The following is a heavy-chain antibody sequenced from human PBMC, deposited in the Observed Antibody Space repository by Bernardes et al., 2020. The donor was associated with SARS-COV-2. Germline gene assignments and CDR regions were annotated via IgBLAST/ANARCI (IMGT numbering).Heavy chain of an antibody. D-gene: IGHD2-15*01. CDR2: ISPNSANT. CDR3: ARVRDLQVVVNGPDTFFYGMDG. V-gene: IGHV1-2*02. Sequence: ASVKVSCKASGFTFSAYSLHWVRQAPGQGLEWMGSISPNSANTKYAQKFQGRVTVTRDPSISTAYMEVARLEYDDTAVYYCARVRDLQVVVNGPDTFFYGMDGWGQETTVNVSS. CDR1: GFTFSAYS. J-gene: IGHJ6*02.